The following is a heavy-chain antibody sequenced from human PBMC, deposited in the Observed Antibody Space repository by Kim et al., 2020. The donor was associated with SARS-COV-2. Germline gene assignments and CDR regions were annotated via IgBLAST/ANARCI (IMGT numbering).Heavy chain of an antibody. D-gene: IGHD3-16*01. V-gene: IGHV3-43*02. Sequence: GGSLRLSCAASGFTFDDYAMHWVRQAPGKGLEWVSLISGDGGSTYYADSVKGRFTISRDNSKNSLYLQMNSLRTEDTALYYCAKDSNPSYYDYVWGRYDYWGQGTLVTVSS. CDR2: ISGDGGST. J-gene: IGHJ4*02. CDR1: GFTFDDYA. CDR3: AKDSNPSYYDYVWGRYDY.